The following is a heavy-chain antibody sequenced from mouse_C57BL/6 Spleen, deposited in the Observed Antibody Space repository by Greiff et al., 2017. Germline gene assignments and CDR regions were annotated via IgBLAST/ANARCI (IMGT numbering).Heavy chain of an antibody. CDR1: GYTFTDYY. V-gene: IGHV1-19*01. Sequence: EVKLQESGPVLVKPGASVKMSCKASGYTFTDYYMNWVKQSHGKSLEWIGVINPYNGGTSYNQKFKGKATLTVDKSSSTAYMELNSLTSEDSAVYYCARDDYYGSRGAMDYWGQGTSVTVSS. D-gene: IGHD1-1*01. CDR2: INPYNGGT. J-gene: IGHJ4*01. CDR3: ARDDYYGSRGAMDY.